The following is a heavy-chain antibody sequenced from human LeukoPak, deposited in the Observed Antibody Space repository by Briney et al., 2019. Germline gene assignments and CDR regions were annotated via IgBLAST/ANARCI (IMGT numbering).Heavy chain of an antibody. Sequence: PGGSLRLSCAASGFTVSSNYMSWVRQAPGKGLEWVSVIYSGGSTYYADSVKGRFTISRDNSKNTLYLQMNNLRAEDTAVYYCASGSGSYRTPYYYMDVWAKGTTVTVSS. CDR3: ASGSGSYRTPYYYMDV. D-gene: IGHD3-10*01. J-gene: IGHJ6*03. CDR2: IYSGGST. CDR1: GFTVSSNY. V-gene: IGHV3-53*01.